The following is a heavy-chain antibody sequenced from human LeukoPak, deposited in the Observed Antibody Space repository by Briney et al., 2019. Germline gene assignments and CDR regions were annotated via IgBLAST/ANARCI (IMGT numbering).Heavy chain of an antibody. D-gene: IGHD6-6*01. V-gene: IGHV4-59*08. CDR2: IYYTGST. J-gene: IGHJ4*02. CDR1: GGSISSLY. Sequence: PSETLSLTCSVSGGSISSLYCSWIRQPPGKGLEWIGYIYYTGSTNYNPSLKSRVTMFVDMSKNQFSLRLSSVTAADTAVYYCARHRAYSSSSPFDYWGQGTLVTVSS. CDR3: ARHRAYSSSSPFDY.